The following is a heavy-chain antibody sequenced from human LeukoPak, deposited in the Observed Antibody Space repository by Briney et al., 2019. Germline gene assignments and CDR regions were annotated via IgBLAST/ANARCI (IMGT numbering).Heavy chain of an antibody. CDR2: ISADGDGT. V-gene: IGHV3-43*02. D-gene: IGHD2-2*01. CDR1: GFTFDDYA. CDR3: AKDRIDLGYCSRTSCYGGGNFDY. Sequence: SGGSLRLSCAASGFTFDDYAMHWVRQAPGKGLEWVSFISADGDGTYYADSVRGRFTISRDNSKSSLYLQMNSLRSDDTALYYCAKDRIDLGYCSRTSCYGGGNFDYWGQGTLVTVSS. J-gene: IGHJ4*02.